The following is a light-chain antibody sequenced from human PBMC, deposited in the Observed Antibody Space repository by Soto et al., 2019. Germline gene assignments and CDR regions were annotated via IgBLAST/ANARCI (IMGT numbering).Light chain of an antibody. J-gene: IGKJ5*01. V-gene: IGKV1-39*01. CDR2: AAS. Sequence: DIQMTQSPSSLSASVVGGFTITFLASQSISSYLNWYHQKPGKAPTLLIYAASRLQSGVPSRFSGTGSGTDFTLTISSLQPEDFAIYYCQQTFGKPLVTFGQGTRLEIK. CDR1: QSISSY. CDR3: QQTFGKPLVT.